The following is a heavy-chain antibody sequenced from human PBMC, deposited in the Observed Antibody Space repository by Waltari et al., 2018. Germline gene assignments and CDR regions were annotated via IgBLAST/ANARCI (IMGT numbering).Heavy chain of an antibody. J-gene: IGHJ4*02. Sequence: EVQLLESGGGLVQPGGSLRLSCASSGFTFSSYAMSWVRQAPGKGREWVSAISGSGGSTYYADSVKGRFTISRDNSKNTLYLQMNSLRAEDTAVYYCAKSLMVRGVRFDYWGQGTLVTVSS. CDR2: ISGSGGST. CDR3: AKSLMVRGVRFDY. V-gene: IGHV3-23*01. CDR1: GFTFSSYA. D-gene: IGHD3-10*01.